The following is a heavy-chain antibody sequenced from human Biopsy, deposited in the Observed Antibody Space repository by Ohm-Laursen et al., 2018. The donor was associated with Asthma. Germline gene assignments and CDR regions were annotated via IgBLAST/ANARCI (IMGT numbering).Heavy chain of an antibody. D-gene: IGHD3-10*01. V-gene: IGHV1-18*01. Sequence: ASVKVSCKASGYTFNSAGITWVRQAPGQGLEWMGWISVYNGNTKVAQKLQDRVTMITDTSTSTAYMGLRSLRSDDTAVYFCARAVDYSHYYGIDVWGQGTTVTAS. CDR2: ISVYNGNT. J-gene: IGHJ6*02. CDR1: GYTFNSAG. CDR3: ARAVDYSHYYGIDV.